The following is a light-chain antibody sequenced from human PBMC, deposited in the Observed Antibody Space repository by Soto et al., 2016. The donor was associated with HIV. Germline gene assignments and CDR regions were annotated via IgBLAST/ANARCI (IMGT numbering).Light chain of an antibody. J-gene: IGKJ1*01. CDR3: QQYNNVPWT. V-gene: IGKV1-5*03. CDR2: KAS. Sequence: DIQMTQSPSTLSASVGDRVTITCRASQSINSWLAWYQQKAGKAPKLLIYKASSLESGVPSRFSGSGSGTEFTLTISSLQPDDFATYYCQQYNNVPWTFGQGTKVEIK. CDR1: QSINSW.